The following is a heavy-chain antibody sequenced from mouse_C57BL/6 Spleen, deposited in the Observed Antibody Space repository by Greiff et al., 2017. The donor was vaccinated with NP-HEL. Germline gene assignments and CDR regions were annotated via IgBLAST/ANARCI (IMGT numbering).Heavy chain of an antibody. J-gene: IGHJ3*01. Sequence: VQLQQSGAELARPGASVKLSCKASGYTFTSYGISWVKQRTGQGLEWIGEIYPRSGNTYYNEKFKGKATLTADKSSSTAYMELRSLTSEDSAVYFCATYGGFAYWGQGTLVTVSA. CDR1: GYTFTSYG. CDR2: IYPRSGNT. V-gene: IGHV1-81*01. CDR3: ATYGGFAY. D-gene: IGHD1-1*01.